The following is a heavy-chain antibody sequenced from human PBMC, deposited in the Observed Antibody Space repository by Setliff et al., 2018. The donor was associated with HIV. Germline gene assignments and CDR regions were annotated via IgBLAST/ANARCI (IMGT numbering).Heavy chain of an antibody. D-gene: IGHD1-26*01. CDR2: INVGKGDT. CDR3: VRVRVGGSLFFDY. V-gene: IGHV1-3*03. CDR1: GYTFTTYS. J-gene: IGHJ4*02. Sequence: AASVKVSCKAFGYTFTTYSLHWVRQAPGQSLEWMGWINVGKGDTKYSQEFQGRITITTDTSAKTGYMELRSLRSDDMGIYYCVRVRVGGSLFFDYWGQGTPVTVSS.